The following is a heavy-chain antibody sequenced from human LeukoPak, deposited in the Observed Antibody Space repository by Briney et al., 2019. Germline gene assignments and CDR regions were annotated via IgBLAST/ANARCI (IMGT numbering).Heavy chain of an antibody. Sequence: SETLSLTCAVYGGSFSGYYWSWIRQPPGKGLEWIGEINHSGRTNYNPSLKSRVTISVDTSKNQFSLKLSSVTATDTAVFYCATSGWYLLPGIYWGQGTLVTVSS. CDR2: INHSGRT. J-gene: IGHJ4*02. V-gene: IGHV4-34*01. CDR3: ATSGWYLLPGIY. D-gene: IGHD6-19*01. CDR1: GGSFSGYY.